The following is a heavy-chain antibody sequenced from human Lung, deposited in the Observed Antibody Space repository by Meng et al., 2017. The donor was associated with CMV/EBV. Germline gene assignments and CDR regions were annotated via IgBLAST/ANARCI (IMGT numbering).Heavy chain of an antibody. CDR1: GFTFSSYE. Sequence: SCAASGFTFSSYEMNWVRQAPGTGLEWVSYISSGGITISYADSVRGRFTISRDNAKNSLYLLMNSLRAEDTAVYYCARFPWCGFYVHYWGQGTLVTVSS. CDR3: ARFPWCGFYVHY. CDR2: ISSGGITI. D-gene: IGHD3-3*01. J-gene: IGHJ4*02. V-gene: IGHV3-48*03.